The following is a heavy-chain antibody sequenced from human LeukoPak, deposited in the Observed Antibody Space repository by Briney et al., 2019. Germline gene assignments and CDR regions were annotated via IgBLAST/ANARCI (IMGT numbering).Heavy chain of an antibody. J-gene: IGHJ4*02. V-gene: IGHV4-39*07. CDR2: IYYSGST. Sequence: PSETLSLTCTVSGGSISSSYSYWGWIRQPPGKGLEWIGNIYYSGSTYYSPSLTSRVTVSVDTSENQFSLKLSSVTAADTAVYYCARSRAAAGLFDYWGQGTLVTVSS. D-gene: IGHD6-13*01. CDR1: GGSISSSYSY. CDR3: ARSRAAAGLFDY.